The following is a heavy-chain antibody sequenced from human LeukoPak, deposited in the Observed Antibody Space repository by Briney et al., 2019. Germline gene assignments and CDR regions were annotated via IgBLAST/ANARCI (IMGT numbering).Heavy chain of an antibody. CDR1: GGSISNYY. D-gene: IGHD3-16*01. CDR2: IYYSGST. V-gene: IGHV4-59*01. CDR3: ARGLRSPGFDY. Sequence: SETLSLTCTVSGGSISNYYWSWIRQPPGKGLEWIGYIYYSGSTNYNPSLKSRITISVDTSKNQFSLKLSSVTAADTAVYYCARGLRSPGFDYWGQGTLVTVSS. J-gene: IGHJ4*02.